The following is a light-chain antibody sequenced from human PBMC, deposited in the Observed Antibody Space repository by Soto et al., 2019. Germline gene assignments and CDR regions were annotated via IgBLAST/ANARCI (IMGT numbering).Light chain of an antibody. CDR1: QSVAGSS. CDR2: GAS. V-gene: IGKV3-20*01. J-gene: IGKJ4*01. Sequence: EIMLTQSPGTLSLSPGDRATLSCRASQSVAGSSLAWYQQKPAQAPRLLIYGASNRATGIPARFSGSGSGTDFSLIINGLAPEDFAVYFCQQYGSSHLTFGGGTKVDIK. CDR3: QQYGSSHLT.